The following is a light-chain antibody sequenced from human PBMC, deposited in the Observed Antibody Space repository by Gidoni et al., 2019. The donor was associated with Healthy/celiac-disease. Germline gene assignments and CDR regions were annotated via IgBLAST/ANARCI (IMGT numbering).Light chain of an antibody. J-gene: IGKJ1*01. V-gene: IGKV1-39*01. CDR2: AAS. Sequence: DIQLTQSPSSLSASVGDRVTITCRASQSISSYLHCYQQKPGKSSKLLIYAASCLQSGVPLRFSGSGSGTDFTHSIGSLQPEDFSTYCCQQSYSTPRTFGQGTKVEIK. CDR1: QSISSY. CDR3: QQSYSTPRT.